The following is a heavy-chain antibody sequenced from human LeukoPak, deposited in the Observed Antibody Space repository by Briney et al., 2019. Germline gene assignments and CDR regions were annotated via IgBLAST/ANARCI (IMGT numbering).Heavy chain of an antibody. J-gene: IGHJ3*02. CDR1: GGSISSHC. D-gene: IGHD2-15*01. Sequence: SETLSLTCTVSGGSISSHCWSWIRQPPRKGLEWIGYVYYSGNTNYNPSLKSRVTISVDTSKNQFSLNLSSVTAADTAVYYCARGVDCSDFAFDIWGQGTMVTVPS. CDR3: ARGVDCSDFAFDI. CDR2: VYYSGNT. V-gene: IGHV4-59*11.